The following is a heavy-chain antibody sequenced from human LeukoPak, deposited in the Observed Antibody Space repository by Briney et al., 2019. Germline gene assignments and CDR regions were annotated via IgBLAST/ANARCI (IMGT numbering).Heavy chain of an antibody. V-gene: IGHV3-21*04. CDR1: GFTFSSYS. J-gene: IGHJ4*02. CDR2: ISSSSSYI. CDR3: AKDRGSGWYLN. D-gene: IGHD6-19*01. Sequence: GGSLRLSCAASGFTFSSYSMDWVRQAPGKGLEWVSSISSSSSYIYYADSVKGRFTISRDNSKNTLYPQMNSLRAEDTAVYYCAKDRGSGWYLNWGQGTLVTVSS.